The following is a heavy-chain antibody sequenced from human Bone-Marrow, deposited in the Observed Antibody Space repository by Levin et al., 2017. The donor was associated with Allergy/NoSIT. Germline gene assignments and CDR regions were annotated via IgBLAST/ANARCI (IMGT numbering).Heavy chain of an antibody. J-gene: IGHJ4*02. V-gene: IGHV2-5*02. CDR2: LSWDGDK. CDR3: AHSSQAYFGEFSH. D-gene: IGHD3-10*01. CDR1: GFSLTTAGVA. Sequence: SGPTLVKPTQTLTLTCSFSGFSLTTAGVAVGWVRQSPGGALEWLALLSWDGDKRYSPSLKGRLSITRHTSDNEVVLTVTAVDSVDSATYFCAHSSQAYFGEFSHWGQGIPVTVSS.